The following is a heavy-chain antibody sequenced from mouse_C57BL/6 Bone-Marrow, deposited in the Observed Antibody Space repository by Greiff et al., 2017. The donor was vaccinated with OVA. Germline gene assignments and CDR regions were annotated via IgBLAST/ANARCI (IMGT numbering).Heavy chain of an antibody. CDR3: ARPEITTVVHFDY. D-gene: IGHD1-1*01. V-gene: IGHV1-81*01. CDR1: GYTFTSYG. Sequence: VQLQQSGAELARPGASVKLSCKASGYTFTSYGISWVKQRPGQGLEWIGEIYPRSGITYYNEKFKGKATLTADKSSSTAYMELRSLTSEDSAVYFGARPEITTVVHFDYWGQGTTLTVSS. CDR2: IYPRSGIT. J-gene: IGHJ2*01.